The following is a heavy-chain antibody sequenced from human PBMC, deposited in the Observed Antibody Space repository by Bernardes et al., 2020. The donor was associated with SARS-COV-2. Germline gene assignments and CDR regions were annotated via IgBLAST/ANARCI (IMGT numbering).Heavy chain of an antibody. Sequence: AGVKVSCKASGYTFTSYGISWVRQAPGQGLEWMGWISAYNGNTNYAQKLQGRVTMTTDTSTSTAYMELRSLRSDDTAVYYCARDRDSSGYYYYYYGMDVWGQGTTVTVSS. CDR1: GYTFTSYG. CDR3: ARDRDSSGYYYYYYGMDV. V-gene: IGHV1-18*01. CDR2: ISAYNGNT. J-gene: IGHJ6*02. D-gene: IGHD3-22*01.